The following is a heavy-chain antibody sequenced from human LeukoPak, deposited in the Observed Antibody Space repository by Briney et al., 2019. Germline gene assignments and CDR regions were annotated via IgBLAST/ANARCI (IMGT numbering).Heavy chain of an antibody. V-gene: IGHV1-18*01. J-gene: IGHJ6*02. Sequence: GASVKVSCKASGYTFTSYGISWVRQAPGQGLEWMGWISAYNGSTNYAQKLQGRVTMTTDTSTSTAYMELRSLGSDDTAVYYCARGYSGSYYYYYGMDVWGQGTTVTVSS. D-gene: IGHD1-26*01. CDR2: ISAYNGST. CDR3: ARGYSGSYYYYYGMDV. CDR1: GYTFTSYG.